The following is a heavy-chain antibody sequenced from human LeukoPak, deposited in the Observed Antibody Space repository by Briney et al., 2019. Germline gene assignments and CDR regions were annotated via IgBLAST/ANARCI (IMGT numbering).Heavy chain of an antibody. CDR1: GFTFSSYA. D-gene: IGHD6-6*01. CDR3: AKDTRYSSSSVRIYYYYYMDV. V-gene: IGHV3-23*01. J-gene: IGHJ6*03. CDR2: ISGSGGST. Sequence: PGGSLRLSCAASGFTFSSYAMSWVRQAPGKGLEWVSAISGSGGSTYYADSVKGRFTISRDNSKNTLYLQMNSLRAEDTAVYYCAKDTRYSSSSVRIYYYYYMDVWGKGTTVTVSS.